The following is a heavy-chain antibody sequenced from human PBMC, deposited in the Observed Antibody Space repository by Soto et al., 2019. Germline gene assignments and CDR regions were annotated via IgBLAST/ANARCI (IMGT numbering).Heavy chain of an antibody. V-gene: IGHV4-59*01. CDR1: GGSISSYY. CDR2: IYYSGST. D-gene: IGHD1-7*01. J-gene: IGHJ4*02. CDR3: ARDGSSSLELRSFDY. Sequence: SETLSLTCTVSGGSISSYYWSWIRQPPGKGLERIGYIYYSGSTNYNPSLKSRVTISVDTSKNQFSLKLSSVTAADTAVYYCARDGSSSLELRSFDYWGQGTLVTVSS.